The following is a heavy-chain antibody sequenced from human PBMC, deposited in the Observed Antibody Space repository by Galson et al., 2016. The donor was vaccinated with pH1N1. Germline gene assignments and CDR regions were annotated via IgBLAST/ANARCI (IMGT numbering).Heavy chain of an antibody. CDR1: GGSISSGDYY. Sequence: TLSLTCTVSGGSISSGDYYWSWIRQSPGRGLEWIGYIYYSGSTYYNPSLKSRITMSVDTSKKQFSLKMSSVTAADTAIYYCARGRRMFGVIVLNWFDSWGQGTLVTVSS. CDR2: IYYSGST. J-gene: IGHJ5*01. D-gene: IGHD3-3*01. CDR3: ARGRRMFGVIVLNWFDS. V-gene: IGHV4-30-4*08.